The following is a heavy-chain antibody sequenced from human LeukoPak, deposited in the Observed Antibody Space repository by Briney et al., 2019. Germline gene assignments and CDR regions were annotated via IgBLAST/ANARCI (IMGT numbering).Heavy chain of an antibody. Sequence: GGSLRLSCAPSRFTFSSDATSWVRPAPQKGLERVSAISGSGGSTYYADSVKGRFTISRDNSKHTLYLQMNSLRAEDTAVYYCAKVGVCGVVSMMDYWGQGTLVTVSS. CDR2: ISGSGGST. J-gene: IGHJ4*02. V-gene: IGHV3-23*01. D-gene: IGHD3-3*01. CDR3: AKVGVCGVVSMMDY. CDR1: RFTFSSDA.